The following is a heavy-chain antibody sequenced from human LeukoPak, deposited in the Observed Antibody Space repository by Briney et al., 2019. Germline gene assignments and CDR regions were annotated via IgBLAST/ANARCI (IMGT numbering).Heavy chain of an antibody. CDR1: GGSISSGDYY. V-gene: IGHV4-30-4*01. CDR2: IYYSGST. Sequence: PSETLSLTCTVSGGSISSGDYYWSWIRQPPGKGLEWIGYIYYSGSTYYNPSLKSRVTIPVDTSKNQFSLKLSSVTAADTAVYYCARDRAVTSRFDYWGQGTLVTVSS. D-gene: IGHD4-17*01. CDR3: ARDRAVTSRFDY. J-gene: IGHJ4*02.